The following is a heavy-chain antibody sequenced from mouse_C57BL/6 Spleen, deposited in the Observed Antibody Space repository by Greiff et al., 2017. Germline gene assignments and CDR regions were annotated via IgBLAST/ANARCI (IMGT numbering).Heavy chain of an antibody. CDR2: ISYSGST. D-gene: IGHD1-1*01. CDR3: ARLITTPWYFDV. CDR1: GYSITSGYD. J-gene: IGHJ1*03. V-gene: IGHV3-1*01. Sequence: EVHLVESGPGMVKPSQSLSLTCTVTGYSITSGYDWHWIRHFPGNKLEWMGYISYSGSTNYNPSLKSRISITHDTSKNHFFLKLNSVTTEDTATYYCARLITTPWYFDVWGTGTTVTVSS.